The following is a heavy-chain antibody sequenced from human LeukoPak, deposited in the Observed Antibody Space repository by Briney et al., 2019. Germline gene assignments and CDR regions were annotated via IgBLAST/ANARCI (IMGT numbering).Heavy chain of an antibody. Sequence: SETLSLTCTVSGGSISSSSYYWGWIRQPPGKGLEWIGSIYYSGSTYYNPSLKSRVTISVDTSKNQFSLKLSSVTAADTAAYYCARRAYGDYGNWFDPWGQGILVTVSS. V-gene: IGHV4-39*01. J-gene: IGHJ5*02. CDR1: GGSISSSSYY. CDR3: ARRAYGDYGNWFDP. CDR2: IYYSGST. D-gene: IGHD4-17*01.